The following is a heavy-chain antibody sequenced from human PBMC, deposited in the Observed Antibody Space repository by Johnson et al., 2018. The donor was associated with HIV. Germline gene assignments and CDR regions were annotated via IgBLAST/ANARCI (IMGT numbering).Heavy chain of an antibody. CDR1: GFTFSSYG. Sequence: QVQLVESGGGVVQPGGSLRLSCATSGFTFSSYGMHWVRQAPGKGLEWVAFIRYDGFNKYFADSVKGRFTISRDNAKNSLYLQMNSLRAEETALYYCARVTRYNWNSDAFDIWGQGTMVTVSS. CDR3: ARVTRYNWNSDAFDI. J-gene: IGHJ3*02. D-gene: IGHD1-1*01. CDR2: IRYDGFNK. V-gene: IGHV3-30*02.